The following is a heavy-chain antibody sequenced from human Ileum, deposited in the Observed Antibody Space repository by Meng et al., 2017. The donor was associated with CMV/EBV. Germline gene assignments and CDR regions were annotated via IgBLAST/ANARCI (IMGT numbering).Heavy chain of an antibody. CDR3: ARESPYYYYYGMDV. V-gene: IGHV3-48*04. CDR2: ISSSSSTI. Sequence: GGSLRLSCAASGFTFSSYSMNWVRQAPGKGPEWVSYISSSSSTIYYADSVKGRFTISRDNAKNSLYLQMNSLRAEDTAVYYCARESPYYYYYGMDVWGQGTTVTVSS. J-gene: IGHJ6*02. CDR1: GFTFSSYS.